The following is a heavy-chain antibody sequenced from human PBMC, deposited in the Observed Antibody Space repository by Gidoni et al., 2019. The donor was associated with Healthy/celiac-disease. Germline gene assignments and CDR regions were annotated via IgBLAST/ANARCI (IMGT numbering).Heavy chain of an antibody. J-gene: IGHJ6*03. V-gene: IGHV4-39*01. Sequence: QLQLQESGPGLVKPSETLSLTCTVSGGSISSSSYYWGWIRQPPGKGLEWIGSIYYSGSTYSNPSLKSRVTISVDTSKNQFSLKLSSVTAADTAVYYCARLPGYYDFWSGYYIYYYYMDVWGKGTTVTVSS. D-gene: IGHD3-3*01. CDR2: IYYSGST. CDR3: ARLPGYYDFWSGYYIYYYYMDV. CDR1: GGSISSSSYY.